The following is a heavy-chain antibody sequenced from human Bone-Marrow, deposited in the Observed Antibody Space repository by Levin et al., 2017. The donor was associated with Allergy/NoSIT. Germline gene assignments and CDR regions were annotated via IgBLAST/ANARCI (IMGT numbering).Heavy chain of an antibody. J-gene: IGHJ4*02. CDR1: DGSISSSSYY. V-gene: IGHV4-39*07. CDR3: GRGDGDF. CDR2: IYYSGST. Sequence: SETLSLTCTASDGSISSSSYYWGWIRQPPGKGLEWIGSIYYSGSTYYNPSLKSRVTISIDMANNHLSLKLTSVTAADTAVYYCGRGDGDFWGQGTLVTVSS.